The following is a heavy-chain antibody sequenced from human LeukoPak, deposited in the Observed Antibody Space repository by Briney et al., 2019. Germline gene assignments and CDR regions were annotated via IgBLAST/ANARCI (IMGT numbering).Heavy chain of an antibody. CDR2: IYYCGST. CDR3: ARRRASYSDSSGYYYGGWFDP. D-gene: IGHD3-22*01. Sequence: SETLSLTCTVSDGSISIRNYYWGWIRQPPGKGLEWIGSIYYCGSTYYIPSLKSRLTISIDTSKNQFSLKLSSVTTADTAVYYCARRRASYSDSSGYYYGGWFDPWGQGTLVTVSS. V-gene: IGHV4-39*01. CDR1: DGSISIRNYY. J-gene: IGHJ5*02.